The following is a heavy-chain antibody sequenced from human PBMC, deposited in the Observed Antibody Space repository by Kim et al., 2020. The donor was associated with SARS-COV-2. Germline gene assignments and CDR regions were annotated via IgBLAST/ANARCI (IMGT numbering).Heavy chain of an antibody. Sequence: ASVKVSCKASGYTFTSYYMHWVRQAPGQGLEWMGIINPSGGSTSYAQKFQGRVTMTRDTSTSTVYMELSSLRSEDTAVYYCARERFCDIVVNYSTSCYPGEVRFWFDPWGQGTLVTVSS. J-gene: IGHJ5*02. CDR3: ARERFCDIVVNYSTSCYPGEVRFWFDP. V-gene: IGHV1-46*01. CDR2: INPSGGST. CDR1: GYTFTSYY. D-gene: IGHD2-2*01.